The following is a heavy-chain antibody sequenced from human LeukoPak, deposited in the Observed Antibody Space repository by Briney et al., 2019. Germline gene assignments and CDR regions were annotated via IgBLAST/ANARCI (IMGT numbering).Heavy chain of an antibody. CDR1: GYTFTGYY. CDR2: INPNSGGT. J-gene: IGHJ5*02. Sequence: ASVKVSCKASGYTFTGYYMHWVRQAPGQGLEWMGRINPNSGGTNYAQKFQGRVTMTRDTSISTAYMELSRLSADDTAVYYCASVKPEEWLMTGWFDPWGQGTLVTVSS. V-gene: IGHV1-2*06. CDR3: ASVKPEEWLMTGWFDP. D-gene: IGHD1-14*01.